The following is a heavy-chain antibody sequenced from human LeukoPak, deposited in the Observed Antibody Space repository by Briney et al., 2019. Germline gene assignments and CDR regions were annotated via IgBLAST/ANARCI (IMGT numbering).Heavy chain of an antibody. CDR1: EYTFTGHY. CDR2: INPKSGGT. CDR3: ARRGRDFYAMDV. V-gene: IGHV1-2*02. D-gene: IGHD3-16*01. J-gene: IGHJ6*02. Sequence: ASVKVSCKASEYTFTGHYMHWVRQAPGQGLEWLGWINPKSGGTSYAQKFQGRVTMTRDTSISTAYMELSRLRSDDTAVYYCARRGRDFYAMDVWGQGTTVTVFS.